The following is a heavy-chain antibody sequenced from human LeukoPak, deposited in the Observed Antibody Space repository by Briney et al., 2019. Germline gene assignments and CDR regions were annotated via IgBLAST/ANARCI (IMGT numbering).Heavy chain of an antibody. CDR2: IYDSGST. CDR3: ARGRGAPYYYDSSGYYPADY. J-gene: IGHJ4*02. V-gene: IGHV4-39*01. D-gene: IGHD3-22*01. Sequence: PSETLSLTCTVSGGSIRSSYYYWGWIRQPPGKGLEWIGSIYDSGSTYYNPSLKSRVTISVDTSKNQFSLKLSSVTAADTAVYYCARGRGAPYYYDSSGYYPADYWGQGTLVTVSS. CDR1: GGSIRSSYYY.